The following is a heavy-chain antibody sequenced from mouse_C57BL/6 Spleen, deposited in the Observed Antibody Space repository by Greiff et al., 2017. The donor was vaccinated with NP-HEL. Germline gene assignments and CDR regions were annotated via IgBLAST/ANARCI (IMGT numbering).Heavy chain of an antibody. CDR1: GYTFTSYW. CDR2: IDPSDSYT. J-gene: IGHJ3*01. Sequence: QVQLQQPGAELVMPGASVKLSCKASGYTFTSYWMHWVKQRPGQGLEWIGEIDPSDSYTNYNQKFKGKSTLTVDKSSSTAYMQLSSLTSEDSAVYYCARVGDYSNYFAYWGQGTLVTVSA. D-gene: IGHD2-5*01. CDR3: ARVGDYSNYFAY. V-gene: IGHV1-69*01.